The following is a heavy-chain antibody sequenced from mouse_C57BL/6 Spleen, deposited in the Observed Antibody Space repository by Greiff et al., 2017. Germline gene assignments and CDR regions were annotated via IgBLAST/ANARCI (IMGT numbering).Heavy chain of an antibody. J-gene: IGHJ1*03. V-gene: IGHV6-3*01. CDR3: TGGRLRQAVTEYFNV. CDR2: IRLKSDNYAT. D-gene: IGHD2-2*01. CDR1: GFTFSNYW. Sequence: EVKVVESGGGLVQPGGSMKLSCVASGFTFSNYWMNWVRQSPEKGLEWVAQIRLKSDNYATHYAESVKGRFTISRDDSKSSVYLQMNNLRAEDTGIYYCTGGRLRQAVTEYFNVWGTGTTVTVSS.